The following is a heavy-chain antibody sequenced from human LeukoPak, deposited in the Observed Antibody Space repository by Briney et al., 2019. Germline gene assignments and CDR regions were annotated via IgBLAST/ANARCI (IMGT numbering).Heavy chain of an antibody. V-gene: IGHV4-61*02. Sequence: SETLSLTCTVSGGSISSGSYYWSWIRQPAGKGLEWIGRIYTSGSTNYNPSLKSRVTISVDTSKNQFSLKLSSVTAADTAVYYCARDYGDYGAFDYWGQGTLVTVSS. CDR1: GGSISSGSYY. CDR3: ARDYGDYGAFDY. J-gene: IGHJ4*02. CDR2: IYTSGST. D-gene: IGHD4-17*01.